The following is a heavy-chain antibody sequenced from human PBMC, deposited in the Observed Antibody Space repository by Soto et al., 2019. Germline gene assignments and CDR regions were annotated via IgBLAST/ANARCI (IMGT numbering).Heavy chain of an antibody. Sequence: QVQLVQSGAEVKKPGASVKVSCKASGYTFTSYGISWVRQAPGQGLEWMGWISAYNGNTNYAQKVQGRVTMTTDTSTSTAYMELRNLRSDDTAVYYCARDYYYDSSGYYYGKHRHFDYWGQGTLVTVSS. D-gene: IGHD3-22*01. V-gene: IGHV1-18*01. CDR2: ISAYNGNT. CDR1: GYTFTSYG. J-gene: IGHJ4*02. CDR3: ARDYYYDSSGYYYGKHRHFDY.